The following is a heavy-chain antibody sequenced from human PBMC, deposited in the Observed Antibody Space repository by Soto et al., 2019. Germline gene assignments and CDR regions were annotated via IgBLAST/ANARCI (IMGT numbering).Heavy chain of an antibody. D-gene: IGHD3-22*01. CDR1: GFTFSNAW. CDR2: IKSKTDGGTT. Sequence: EVQLVESGGGLVKPGGSLRLSCAASGFTFSNAWMNWVRQAPGKGLEWVGRIKSKTDGGTTDYAAPVKGRFTISRDDSKNTLYLQMNSLKTVDTAVYYCTTDPVTMIVVVPSSGWGQGTLVTVSS. CDR3: TTDPVTMIVVVPSSG. J-gene: IGHJ4*02. V-gene: IGHV3-15*07.